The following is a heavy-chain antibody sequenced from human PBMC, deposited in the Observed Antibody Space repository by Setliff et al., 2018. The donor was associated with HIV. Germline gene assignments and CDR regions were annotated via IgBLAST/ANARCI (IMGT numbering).Heavy chain of an antibody. CDR2: ISGSGGST. V-gene: IGHV3-23*01. J-gene: IGHJ6*03. CDR1: GFTFSSYA. D-gene: IGHD3-10*01. CDR3: ATGGGPLVYYYYMDV. Sequence: PGESLKISCAASGFTFSSYAMSWVRQAPGKGLEWVSAISGSGGSTYYADPVKGRFTISRDNSKNTLYLQMNSLRAEDTAVYYCATGGGPLVYYYYMDVWGKGTTVTVSS.